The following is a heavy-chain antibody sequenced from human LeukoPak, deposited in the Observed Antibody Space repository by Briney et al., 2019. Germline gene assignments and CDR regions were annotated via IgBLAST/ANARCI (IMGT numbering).Heavy chain of an antibody. Sequence: SETLSLTCAVSGYSISSGHYWGWIRQPPGKGLEWIGSIYHSGGTYYNPSLKSRVTISVDTSKNQFSLKTKSVTAADTAVYYCAGFTPAVDYCSQGTLVTVSS. CDR2: IYHSGGT. CDR1: GYSISSGHY. J-gene: IGHJ4*02. CDR3: AGFTPAVDY. V-gene: IGHV4-38-2*01. D-gene: IGHD3-10*01.